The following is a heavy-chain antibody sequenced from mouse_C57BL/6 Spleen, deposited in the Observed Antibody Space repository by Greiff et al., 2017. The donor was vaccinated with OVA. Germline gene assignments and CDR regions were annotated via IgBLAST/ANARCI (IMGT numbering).Heavy chain of an antibody. Sequence: DVKLQESGPELVKPGASVKMSCKASGYTFTDYNMHWVKQSHGKSLEWIGYINPNNGGTSYNQKFKGKATLTVNKSSSTAYMELRSLTSEDSAVYYCARNYYGSRAPFDYWGQGTTLTVSS. CDR3: ARNYYGSRAPFDY. D-gene: IGHD1-1*01. J-gene: IGHJ2*01. CDR2: INPNNGGT. CDR1: GYTFTDYN. V-gene: IGHV1-22*01.